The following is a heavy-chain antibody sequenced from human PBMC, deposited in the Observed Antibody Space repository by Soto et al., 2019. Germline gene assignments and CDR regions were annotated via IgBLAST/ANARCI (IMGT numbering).Heavy chain of an antibody. CDR1: NGSISSRSSY. CDR3: GGQDYGAKGYYFEN. Sequence: SETLSLTCIVSNGSISSRSSYWGWIRQTPGKGLEWIGSIYYIGNTYYNPSRKSRVTISIDTSKTQFSLKMNSVTAADTAVYFCGGQDYGAKGYYFENWGKGALVTVSS. D-gene: IGHD4-17*01. J-gene: IGHJ4*02. CDR2: IYYIGNT. V-gene: IGHV4-39*01.